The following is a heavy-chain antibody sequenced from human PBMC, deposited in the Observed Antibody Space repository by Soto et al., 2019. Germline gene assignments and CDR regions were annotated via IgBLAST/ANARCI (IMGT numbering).Heavy chain of an antibody. D-gene: IGHD3-3*02. J-gene: IGHJ4*02. Sequence: QVQLVQSGAEVKKPGSSVKVSCKASGGTFSNYAMSWVRQAPGQGLEWMGSIMPMFGAANYAQKFQGTVTITADESTTTVYMELNNLRSEDTAVYFCARGSIASASYFDYWGQGTLITVSS. CDR3: ARGSIASASYFDY. V-gene: IGHV1-69*01. CDR1: GGTFSNYA. CDR2: IMPMFGAA.